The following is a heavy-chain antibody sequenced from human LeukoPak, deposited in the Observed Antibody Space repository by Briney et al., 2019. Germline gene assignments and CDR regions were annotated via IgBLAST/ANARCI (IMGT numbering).Heavy chain of an antibody. CDR3: ARVVVVTSLSLHAFDI. Sequence: SETLSLTCTVSGVSINTYYWSWIRQAPGKGPEWIGYISYSGNTYYNPSLKSRVTISVDTSKNQFSLKLSSVTAADTAVYYCARVVVVTSLSLHAFDIWGQGTMVTVST. D-gene: IGHD2-21*02. CDR2: ISYSGNT. CDR1: GVSINTYY. V-gene: IGHV4-59*01. J-gene: IGHJ3*02.